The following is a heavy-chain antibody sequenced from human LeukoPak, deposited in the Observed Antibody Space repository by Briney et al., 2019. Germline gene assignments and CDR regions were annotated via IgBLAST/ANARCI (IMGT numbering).Heavy chain of an antibody. J-gene: IGHJ2*01. CDR1: GFTFSIYV. CDR3: AKGSGASGYFSDYYFDL. V-gene: IGHV3-23*01. CDR2: ISGSGGRP. D-gene: IGHD3-22*01. Sequence: PGGSLRLSCATSGFTFSIYVMTWVRQAPGKGLEWVSTISGSGGRPFYADSVKGRFTISRDNANNTLYLQLNTLRAEDTAVYYCAKGSGASGYFSDYYFDLWGRGTLVTVSS.